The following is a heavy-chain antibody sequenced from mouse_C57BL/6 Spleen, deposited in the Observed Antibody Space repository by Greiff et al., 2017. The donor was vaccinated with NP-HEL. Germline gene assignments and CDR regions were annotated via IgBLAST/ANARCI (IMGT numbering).Heavy chain of an antibody. J-gene: IGHJ3*01. CDR3: TTDSSGYVRFAY. Sequence: EVQLVESGAELVRPGASVKLSCTASGFNIKDDYMHWVKQRPEQGLEWIGWIDPENGDTEYASKFQGKATITADTSSNTAYLQLSSLTSEDTAVYYCTTDSSGYVRFAYWGQGTLVTVSA. D-gene: IGHD3-2*02. CDR2: IDPENGDT. CDR1: GFNIKDDY. V-gene: IGHV14-4*01.